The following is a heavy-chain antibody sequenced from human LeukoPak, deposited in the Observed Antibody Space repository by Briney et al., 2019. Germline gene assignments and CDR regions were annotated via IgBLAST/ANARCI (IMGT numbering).Heavy chain of an antibody. CDR2: ISVSGGST. J-gene: IGHJ4*02. Sequence: GGSLRLSCAASGFTFSSHAMSRVRQAPGKGLEWVSGISVSGGSTYYADSVKGRFTISRDNSKNTLYLQMDSLRAEDTAVYYCAKDRVYSSSWYGGLVYWGQGTLVTVSS. V-gene: IGHV3-23*01. D-gene: IGHD6-13*01. CDR3: AKDRVYSSSWYGGLVY. CDR1: GFTFSSHA.